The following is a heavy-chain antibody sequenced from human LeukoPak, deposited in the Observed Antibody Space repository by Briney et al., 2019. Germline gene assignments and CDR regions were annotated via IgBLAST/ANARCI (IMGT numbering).Heavy chain of an antibody. D-gene: IGHD3-22*01. V-gene: IGHV4-59*08. CDR1: GGSISNYY. CDR3: ARLYYDSSALDQ. J-gene: IGHJ4*02. Sequence: PSETLSLTCTVSGGSISNYYWSWIRQPPGKGLEWIAYFYYSGSTNYNPSLKSRVTISADTSKNQFSLKLTSVTAADTAVYYCARLYYDSSALDQWGQGTLVTVSS. CDR2: FYYSGST.